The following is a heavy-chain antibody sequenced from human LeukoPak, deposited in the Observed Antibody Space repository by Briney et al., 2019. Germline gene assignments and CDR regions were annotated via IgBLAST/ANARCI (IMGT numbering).Heavy chain of an antibody. D-gene: IGHD3-10*01. CDR3: ARIKEYGFDI. CDR1: AFTFSSYW. CDR2: IKDDGSEK. V-gene: IGHV3-7*01. Sequence: GGSLSLSCAGSAFTFSSYWMSRVRQAPGKGPEWVANIKDDGSEKYYLDSVKGRFTISRDNAKNSLYLQMNSLRAEDTAVYSCARIKEYGFDIWGQGTMVTVSS. J-gene: IGHJ3*02.